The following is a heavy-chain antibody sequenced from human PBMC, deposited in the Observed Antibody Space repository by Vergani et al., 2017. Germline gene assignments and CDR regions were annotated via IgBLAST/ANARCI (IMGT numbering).Heavy chain of an antibody. CDR3: AVAPRDTAMIGSKGAYFDY. Sequence: QLQLQESGPGLVKPSETLSLTCTVSGGSISSSSYYWGWIRQPPGKGLEWIGEINHSGSTNYNPSLKSRVTISVDTSKNQFSLKLSSVTAADTAVYYCAVAPRDTAMIGSKGAYFDYWGQGTLVTVSS. CDR1: GGSISSSSYY. V-gene: IGHV4-39*07. J-gene: IGHJ4*02. CDR2: INHSGST. D-gene: IGHD5-18*01.